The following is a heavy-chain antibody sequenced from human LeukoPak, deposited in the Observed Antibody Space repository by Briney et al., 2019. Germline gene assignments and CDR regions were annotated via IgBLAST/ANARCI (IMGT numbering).Heavy chain of an antibody. J-gene: IGHJ4*02. CDR2: IRSKANSYAT. CDR3: TRHSYYYDSSGYYDFDY. V-gene: IGHV3-73*01. CDR1: GFTFSGSA. Sequence: VGSLRLSCAASGFTFSGSAMHWVRQASGKGLEWVGRIRSKANSYATAYAASVKGRFIISRDDSKNTAYLQMNSLKTEDTAVYYCTRHSYYYDSSGYYDFDYWGQGTLVTVSS. D-gene: IGHD3-22*01.